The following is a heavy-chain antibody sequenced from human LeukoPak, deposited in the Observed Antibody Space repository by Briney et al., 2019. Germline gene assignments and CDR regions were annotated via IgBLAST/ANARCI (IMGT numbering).Heavy chain of an antibody. CDR3: TSPIHYGDYDYFYGLDV. CDR2: IRSKANTYAT. D-gene: IGHD4-17*01. CDR1: GFSLSGST. V-gene: IGHV3-73*01. J-gene: IGHJ6*02. Sequence: GGSLRLSCAASGFSLSGSTMHWVRQASGKGLEWVGRIRSKANTYATAYAPSVKGRFTISRDDLKNTAYLQMNSLKTEDTAVYYCTSPIHYGDYDYFYGLDVWGQGTTVTVSS.